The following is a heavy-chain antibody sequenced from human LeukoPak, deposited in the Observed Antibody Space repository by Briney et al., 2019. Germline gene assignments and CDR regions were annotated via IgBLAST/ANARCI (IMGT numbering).Heavy chain of an antibody. D-gene: IGHD5-12*01. CDR2: ISSGSSYI. CDR3: AKDPAIVVGGYGDY. CDR1: GFTFSSYS. J-gene: IGHJ4*02. Sequence: GGSLRLSCAASGFTFSSYSMNWVRQAPGKGLEWVSSISSGSSYIYYADSVKGRFTISRDNAKNSLYLQMNSLRAEDTAVYYCAKDPAIVVGGYGDYWGQGTLVTVSS. V-gene: IGHV3-21*04.